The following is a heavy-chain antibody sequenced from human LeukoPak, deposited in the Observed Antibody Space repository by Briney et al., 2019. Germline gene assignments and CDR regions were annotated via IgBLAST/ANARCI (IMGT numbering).Heavy chain of an antibody. CDR1: VGSISSSNW. D-gene: IGHD4-17*01. Sequence: SESLSLTCAVSVGSISSSNWWSWVRQPPGKGLEWIGEIYHSGSTNYNPSLKSRVTISVDKSKNQFSLKLSSVTAADTAVYYCASFGTTVITFDAFDIWGQGTMVTVSS. V-gene: IGHV4-4*02. J-gene: IGHJ3*02. CDR3: ASFGTTVITFDAFDI. CDR2: IYHSGST.